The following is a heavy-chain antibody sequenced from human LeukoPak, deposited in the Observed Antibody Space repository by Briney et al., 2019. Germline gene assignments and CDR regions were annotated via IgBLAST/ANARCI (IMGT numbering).Heavy chain of an antibody. J-gene: IGHJ4*02. CDR3: ARDRGHYFDY. D-gene: IGHD2-15*01. CDR2: TKQDGSEN. Sequence: GGSLRLSCAASGFTFSSYWTSWVRQAPGKGLEWVANTKQDGSENYYVDSVKGRFTISRDNGKNSLYLQMNSLRAEDTAVYYCARDRGHYFDYWSQGTLVTVSS. CDR1: GFTFSSYW. V-gene: IGHV3-7*04.